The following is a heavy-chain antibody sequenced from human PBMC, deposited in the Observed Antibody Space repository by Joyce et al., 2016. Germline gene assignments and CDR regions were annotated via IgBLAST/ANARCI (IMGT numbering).Heavy chain of an antibody. CDR2: VYTTGDT. CDR3: AAHCSSTDCFTVPYYHHYFYMDV. CDR1: GGSINSAHFF. D-gene: IGHD2-2*02. J-gene: IGHJ6*03. V-gene: IGHV4-61*02. Sequence: QVQLQESGPGLVKPSQTLSLTCTVSGGSINSAHFFWSWVRQPAGKGLEWIGRVYTTGDTDYNPTLKRRVSISIDTSKNQFSLRLSSVTAADTAVYYCAAHCSSTDCFTVPYYHHYFYMDVWGKGTTVTVSS.